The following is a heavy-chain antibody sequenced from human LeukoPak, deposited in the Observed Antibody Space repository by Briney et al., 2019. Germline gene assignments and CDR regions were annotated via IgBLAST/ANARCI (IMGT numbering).Heavy chain of an antibody. CDR1: GGSISSSSYY. J-gene: IGHJ6*03. CDR3: ARSSPLLFGYYYYMDV. V-gene: IGHV4-39*07. Sequence: SETLSLTCTVSGGSISSSSYYWGWIRQPAGKGLEWIGSIYYSGSTYYNPSLKSRVTISVDTSKNQFSLKLSSVTAADTAVYYCARSSPLLFGYYYYMDVWGKGTTVTISS. D-gene: IGHD2-21*02. CDR2: IYYSGST.